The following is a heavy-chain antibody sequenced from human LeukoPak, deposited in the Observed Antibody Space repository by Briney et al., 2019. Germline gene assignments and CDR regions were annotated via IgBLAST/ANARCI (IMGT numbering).Heavy chain of an antibody. J-gene: IGHJ6*03. CDR2: IRYDGSNK. D-gene: IGHD6-6*01. V-gene: IGHV3-30*02. CDR3: AKDRLEYSSSGYYYMDV. Sequence: GGSLRLSCAASGFTFSSYGTHWVRQAPGKGLEWVAFIRYDGSNKYYADSVKGRFTISRDNSKNTLYLQMNSVRAEDTAVYYCAKDRLEYSSSGYYYMDVWGKGTTVTVSS. CDR1: GFTFSSYG.